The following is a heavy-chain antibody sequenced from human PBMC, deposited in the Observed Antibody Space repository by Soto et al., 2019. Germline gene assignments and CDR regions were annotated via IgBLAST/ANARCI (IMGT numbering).Heavy chain of an antibody. D-gene: IGHD5-12*01. J-gene: IGHJ4*02. CDR3: ARGQEGVVATH. CDR2: VKDGGHT. CDR1: GGSLSGYY. V-gene: IGHV4-34*01. Sequence: PSETLFLTCAVTGGSLSGYYWSWIRQPPGKGLEWIGEVKDGGHTNYSPSLRGRVTISSDTSNNQFSLRLNSVTAADTGVYYCARGQEGVVATHWDQGSLVTVS.